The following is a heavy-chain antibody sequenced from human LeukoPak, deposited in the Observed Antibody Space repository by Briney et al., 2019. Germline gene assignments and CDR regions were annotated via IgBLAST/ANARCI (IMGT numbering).Heavy chain of an antibody. J-gene: IGHJ3*01. CDR3: ARPQGSRWDGFEV. D-gene: IGHD6-13*01. CDR2: ISSSSSSI. CDR1: GFXFSYYT. Sequence: GGSLRLSCRASGFXFSYYTMNWVRQAPGKGLEWVSAISSSSSSIYYADSVKGRITISRDNAKHPLYLQMNSLGAEDTAVYYCARPQGSRWDGFEVWGQGTLVTVSS. V-gene: IGHV3-21*01.